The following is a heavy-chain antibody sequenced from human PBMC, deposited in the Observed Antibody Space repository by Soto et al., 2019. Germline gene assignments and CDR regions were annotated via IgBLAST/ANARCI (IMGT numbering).Heavy chain of an antibody. V-gene: IGHV1-69*12. CDR2: IIPIFGTA. CDR3: ARAGEGAGPPYDAFDI. J-gene: IGHJ3*02. CDR1: GGTFSSYA. Sequence: QVQLVQSGAEVKKPGSSVKVSCKASGGTFSSYAISWVRQAPGQGLEWMGGIIPIFGTANYAQKFQGRVTITADESTSTAYMELSSLRSEATAVYYCARAGEGAGPPYDAFDIWGQGTMVTVSS. D-gene: IGHD1-26*01.